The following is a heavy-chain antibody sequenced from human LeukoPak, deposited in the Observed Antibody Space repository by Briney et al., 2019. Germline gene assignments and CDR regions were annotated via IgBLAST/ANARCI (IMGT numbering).Heavy chain of an antibody. V-gene: IGHV3-21*01. J-gene: IGHJ4*02. CDR2: ISIISGYI. Sequence: GGSLRLSCAASGFTFSSYSMNWARQPPGKGLDWVPSISIISGYIYYADSVKGRFTISRDNAKNSLYLQMNSLRAEDTAVYYCASLPYGDGDYEGDYWGQGTLVTVSS. CDR1: GFTFSSYS. CDR3: ASLPYGDGDYEGDY. D-gene: IGHD4-17*01.